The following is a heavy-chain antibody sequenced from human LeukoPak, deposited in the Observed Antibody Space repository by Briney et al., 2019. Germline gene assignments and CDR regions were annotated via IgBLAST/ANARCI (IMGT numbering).Heavy chain of an antibody. CDR2: INPNSGGT. Sequence: ASVKVSCKASGYTFTGYYMHWVRQAPGQGLEWMGWINPNSGGTNYAQKFQGRVTMTRDTSISTAYMELSRLRSDDTAVYYCARAQTTYYYDSSGPRNWFDPWGQGTLVTVSS. V-gene: IGHV1-2*02. D-gene: IGHD3-22*01. J-gene: IGHJ5*02. CDR3: ARAQTTYYYDSSGPRNWFDP. CDR1: GYTFTGYY.